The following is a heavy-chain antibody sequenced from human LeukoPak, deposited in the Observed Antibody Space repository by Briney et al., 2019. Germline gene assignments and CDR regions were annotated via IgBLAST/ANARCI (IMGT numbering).Heavy chain of an antibody. V-gene: IGHV5-51*01. Sequence: GESLKISCKGSEYSFTNYWIGWVRQMPGKGLEWMGIIYPGDSDARYSPSFQGQVTISADKSISTAYLQWSSLKASDTAMYFCATYAGSYSKYFQHWGQGTLVTVSS. CDR2: IYPGDSDA. CDR1: EYSFTNYW. D-gene: IGHD3-10*01. J-gene: IGHJ1*01. CDR3: ATYAGSYSKYFQH.